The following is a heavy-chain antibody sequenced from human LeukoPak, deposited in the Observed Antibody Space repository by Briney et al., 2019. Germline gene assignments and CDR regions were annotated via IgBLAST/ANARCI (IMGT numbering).Heavy chain of an antibody. V-gene: IGHV3-64*01. CDR2: ISSNGGST. CDR3: ARAGGYCSSTSCYTSYYYYYMDV. D-gene: IGHD2-2*02. CDR1: GFTFSHYA. Sequence: GGSLRLSCAASGFTFSHYAMHWVRHAPGKGLEYVSAISSNGGSTYYANSVKGRFTISRDNSKNTLYLQMGSLRAEDMAVYYCARAGGYCSSTSCYTSYYYYYMDVWGKGTTVTISS. J-gene: IGHJ6*03.